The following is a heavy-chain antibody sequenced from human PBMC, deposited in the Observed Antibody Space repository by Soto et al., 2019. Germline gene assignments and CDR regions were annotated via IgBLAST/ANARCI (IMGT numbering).Heavy chain of an antibody. CDR3: AKDLMITFGGVIGGGAFDI. J-gene: IGHJ3*02. CDR2: ISGSGGST. CDR1: GFTFSSYA. V-gene: IGHV3-23*01. D-gene: IGHD3-16*02. Sequence: GGSLRLSCAASGFTFSSYAMSWVRQAPGKGLEWVSAISGSGGSTYYADSVKGRFTISRDNSKNTLYLQMNSLRAEDTAVYYCAKDLMITFGGVIGGGAFDIWGQGTMVTVSS.